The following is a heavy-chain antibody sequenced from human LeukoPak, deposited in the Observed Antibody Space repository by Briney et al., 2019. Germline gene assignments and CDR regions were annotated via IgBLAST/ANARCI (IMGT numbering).Heavy chain of an antibody. CDR3: AKDRRGGSYYTLDY. CDR1: GYTLTELS. CDR2: FDPEDGET. J-gene: IGHJ4*02. V-gene: IGHV1-24*01. D-gene: IGHD1-26*01. Sequence: ASVKVSCKVSGYTLTELSLHWVRQAPGKGLEWMGGFDPEDGETIYAQKFQGRVTMTEDTSTDTAYMELSSLRSEDTAVYYCAKDRRGGSYYTLDYWGQGTLVTVSS.